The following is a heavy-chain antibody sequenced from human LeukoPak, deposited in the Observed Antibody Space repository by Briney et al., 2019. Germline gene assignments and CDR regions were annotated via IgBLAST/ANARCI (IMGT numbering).Heavy chain of an antibody. V-gene: IGHV3-21*04. D-gene: IGHD2-21*01. Sequence: TGGSLRLSCAASGFTFSSYSMNWVRQAPGKGLEWVSSISSSSSYIYYADSVKGRFTISRDNAKNSLYLQMNSLRAEDAAVYFCAKAPVTSCRGAYCYPFDSWGQGTLVTVSS. J-gene: IGHJ4*02. CDR1: GFTFSSYS. CDR3: AKAPVTSCRGAYCYPFDS. CDR2: ISSSSSYI.